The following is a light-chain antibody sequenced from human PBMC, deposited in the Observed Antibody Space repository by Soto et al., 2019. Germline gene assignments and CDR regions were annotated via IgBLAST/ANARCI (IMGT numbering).Light chain of an antibody. CDR2: RDN. Sequence: QSVLTQPPSVSGTPGQRVTISCSGGISNIGTNYVHWFQQLPGTAPKVLSNRDNQRPSGVPDRSCGSKSGTSASLAISGLRSGHEAEYYCAAWDDQVRSYDFGTGTKLTAL. CDR3: AAWDDQVRSYD. V-gene: IGLV1-47*01. CDR1: ISNIGTNY. J-gene: IGLJ1*01.